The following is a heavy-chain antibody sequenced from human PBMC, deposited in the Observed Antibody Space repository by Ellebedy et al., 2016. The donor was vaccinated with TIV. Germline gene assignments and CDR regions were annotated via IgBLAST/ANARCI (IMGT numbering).Heavy chain of an antibody. Sequence: GESLKISCAASGFTFSSYWMSWVRQAPGKGLEWVANIKEDGSEKYYEDSVKGRFTISRANAKNSLDLQMNSLRAEDTAVYYCARVHCSSPSCYDYGMDVWGQGTTVTVSS. CDR2: IKEDGSEK. CDR3: ARVHCSSPSCYDYGMDV. D-gene: IGHD2-2*01. CDR1: GFTFSSYW. J-gene: IGHJ6*02. V-gene: IGHV3-7*03.